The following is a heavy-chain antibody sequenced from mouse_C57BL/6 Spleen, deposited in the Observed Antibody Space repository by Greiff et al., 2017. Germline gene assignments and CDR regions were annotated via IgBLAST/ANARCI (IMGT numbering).Heavy chain of an antibody. D-gene: IGHD2-5*01. CDR1: GYTFTSYW. CDR3: ARGSNYDAY. CDR2: IDPSDSYT. V-gene: IGHV1-69*01. Sequence: QVQLQQPGAELVMPGASVKLSCKASGYTFTSYWMHWVKQRPGQGLEWIGEIDPSDSYTNYNQKFKGKSTLTVDKSSSTACMQLSSLTSEDSAVYYCARGSNYDAYWGQGTLVTVSA. J-gene: IGHJ3*01.